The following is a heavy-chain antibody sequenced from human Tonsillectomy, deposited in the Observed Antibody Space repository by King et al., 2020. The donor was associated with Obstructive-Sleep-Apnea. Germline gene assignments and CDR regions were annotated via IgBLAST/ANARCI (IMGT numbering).Heavy chain of an antibody. CDR3: ARDVPYDWLVPYYYYGMDV. V-gene: IGHV4-4*07. CDR2: MFTSGST. Sequence: QLQESGPGLVKPSETLSLTCTVSGGSISSYSWAWIRQPAGEGLEWIGRMFTSGSTNCNPSLKIRVTMSVDTSKNQFSLKLCSVTAADTAVYYCARDVPYDWLVPYYYYGMDVWGQGTTVTVSS. D-gene: IGHD3-9*01. J-gene: IGHJ6*02. CDR1: GGSISSYS.